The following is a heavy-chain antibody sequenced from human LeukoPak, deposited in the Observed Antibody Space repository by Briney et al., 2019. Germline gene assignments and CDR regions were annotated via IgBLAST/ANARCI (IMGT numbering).Heavy chain of an antibody. CDR2: IFGSGGSA. D-gene: IGHD6-19*01. CDR1: GFTFNTYA. J-gene: IGHJ4*02. Sequence: GGSLRLSCAASGFTFNTYAMYWVRQAPGKGLEWVSGIFGSGGSAHYADSVKGRFTISRDNSKDTVYLQMNSLRAEDTAVYYCAKTTTGYSSGRYPGWPADSWGQGALVTVSS. V-gene: IGHV3-23*01. CDR3: AKTTTGYSSGRYPGWPADS.